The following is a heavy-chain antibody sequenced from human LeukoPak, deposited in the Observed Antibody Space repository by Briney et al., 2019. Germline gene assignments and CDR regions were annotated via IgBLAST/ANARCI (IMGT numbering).Heavy chain of an antibody. CDR3: ARDDFDTAMVYNYFGP. V-gene: IGHV1-46*01. D-gene: IGHD5-18*01. J-gene: IGHJ5*02. CDR2: MHPTGGST. CDR1: GYTFSGHY. Sequence: GSVKISCKASGYTFSGHYIHWVRPAPGQGLEWMGVMHPTGGSTNYAQRFEGRVTMTRDTSTSTVYMELRSLTSEDTAVYYCARDDFDTAMVYNYFGPWGQGTLVAVSS.